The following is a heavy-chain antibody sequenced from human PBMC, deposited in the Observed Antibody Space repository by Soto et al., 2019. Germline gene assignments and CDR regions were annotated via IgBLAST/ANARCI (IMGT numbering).Heavy chain of an antibody. Sequence: QVQLVESGGGVVQPGRSLRLSCAASGFTFSSYAMHWVRQAPGKGLEWVAVISYDGSNKYYADSVKGRFTISRDNSKNTLYLQMNSLRAEDTAVYYCARDGPQWLVGWFDPWGQGTLVTVSS. D-gene: IGHD6-19*01. V-gene: IGHV3-30-3*01. CDR2: ISYDGSNK. J-gene: IGHJ5*02. CDR1: GFTFSSYA. CDR3: ARDGPQWLVGWFDP.